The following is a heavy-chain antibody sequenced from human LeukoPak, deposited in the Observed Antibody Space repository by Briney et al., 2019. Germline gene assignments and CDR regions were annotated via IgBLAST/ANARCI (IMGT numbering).Heavy chain of an antibody. V-gene: IGHV4-39*01. D-gene: IGHD3-10*01. CDR1: GGSISSSSYY. CDR2: IYYSGST. J-gene: IGHJ6*03. Sequence: SETLSLTCTVSGGSISSSSYYWGWIRQPPGKGLEWIASIYYSGSTYYNPSLKSRVTISVDTSKNQFSLKLSSVTAADTAVYYCARAPMVRGVILAYYMDVWGKGTTVTVSS. CDR3: ARAPMVRGVILAYYMDV.